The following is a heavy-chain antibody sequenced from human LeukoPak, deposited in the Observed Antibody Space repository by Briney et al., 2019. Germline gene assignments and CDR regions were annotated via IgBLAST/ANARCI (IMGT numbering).Heavy chain of an antibody. CDR3: AREEYYYDSSGDPHYYGMDV. J-gene: IGHJ6*02. Sequence: PSETLSLTCTISGASISSYYWSWIRQPPGKGLEWIGYIYYSGSTNYNPSLKSRVTISVDTSKNQFSLSVSSVTAADTAVYYCAREEYYYDSSGDPHYYGMDVWGQGTTVTVSS. CDR2: IYYSGST. CDR1: GASISSYY. D-gene: IGHD3-22*01. V-gene: IGHV4-59*13.